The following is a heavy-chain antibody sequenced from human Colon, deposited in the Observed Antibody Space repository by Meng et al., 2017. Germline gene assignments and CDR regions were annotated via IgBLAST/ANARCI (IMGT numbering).Heavy chain of an antibody. Sequence: QGQLRQWGAGLLKPPETLSLTCAVYGGSLSDYYLTWIRQPPGKGLEWVGEIHPSGSTYYSPSLQSRVTITLDTSKNQFSLTLSSMTAADTAVYYCARGVDWAKSGNFWGQGTLVTVSS. CDR3: ARGVDWAKSGNF. D-gene: IGHD3-9*01. J-gene: IGHJ4*02. CDR2: IHPSGST. CDR1: GGSLSDYY. V-gene: IGHV4-34*01.